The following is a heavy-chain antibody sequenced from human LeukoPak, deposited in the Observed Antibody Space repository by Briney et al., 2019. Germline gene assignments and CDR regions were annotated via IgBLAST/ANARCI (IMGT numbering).Heavy chain of an antibody. J-gene: IGHJ4*02. V-gene: IGHV1-69*13. Sequence: SVKVSCKASGGTFSSYAISWVRQAPGQGLEWMGGIIPIFGTANYAQKFQGRVTITADESTSTAYMELSSLRSEDTAVYYCAIEMATIGEEIDWGDYWGQGTLVTVSS. CDR2: IIPIFGTA. D-gene: IGHD5-24*01. CDR3: AIEMATIGEEIDWGDY. CDR1: GGTFSSYA.